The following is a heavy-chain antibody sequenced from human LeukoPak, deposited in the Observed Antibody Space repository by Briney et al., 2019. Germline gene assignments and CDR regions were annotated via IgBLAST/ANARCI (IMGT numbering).Heavy chain of an antibody. J-gene: IGHJ4*02. CDR3: ARMSIAARPDIFDY. D-gene: IGHD6-6*01. V-gene: IGHV4-59*12. CDR2: IYYSGST. Sequence: SETLSLTCTVSGGSISSYYWSWIRQPPGKGLEWIGYIYYSGSTNYNPSLKSRVTISVDTSKNQFSLKLSSVTAADTAVYYCARMSIAARPDIFDYWGQGTLVTVSS. CDR1: GGSISSYY.